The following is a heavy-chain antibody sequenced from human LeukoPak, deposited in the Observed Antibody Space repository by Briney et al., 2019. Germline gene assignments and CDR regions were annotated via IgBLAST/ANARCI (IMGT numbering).Heavy chain of an antibody. CDR1: GFTVSSNY. V-gene: IGHV3-73*01. CDR2: IRSKANSYAT. CDR3: TRPGYSSGWTDY. D-gene: IGHD6-19*01. Sequence: GGSLRLSCAASGFTVSSNYMSWVRQAPGKGLGWVGRIRSKANSYATAYAASVKGRFTISRDDSKSTAYLQMNSLKTEDTAVYYCTRPGYSSGWTDYWGQGTLVTVSS. J-gene: IGHJ4*02.